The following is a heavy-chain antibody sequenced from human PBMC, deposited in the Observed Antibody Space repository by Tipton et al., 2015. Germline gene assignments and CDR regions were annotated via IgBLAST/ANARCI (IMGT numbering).Heavy chain of an antibody. V-gene: IGHV3-23*01. CDR2: ITGGGDVT. Sequence: SLRLSCAASGFIFSHYPMNWVRQAPGKGLEWVSAITGGGDVTYYADSVRGRLTISRDNSQNTVYLQMDSLRAEDTAIYYCAKPPGYILDSWGQGTLVTVSS. D-gene: IGHD5-12*01. J-gene: IGHJ5*01. CDR1: GFIFSHYP. CDR3: AKPPGYILDS.